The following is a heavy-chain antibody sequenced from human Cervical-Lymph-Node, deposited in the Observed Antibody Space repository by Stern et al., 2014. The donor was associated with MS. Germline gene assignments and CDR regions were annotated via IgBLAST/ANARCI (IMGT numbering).Heavy chain of an antibody. CDR2: IYWDDQK. J-gene: IGHJ4*02. Sequence: QVTLKVSGPALVKPTQTLTLTCTFSGFSLSTSGLGVGWIRQPPGEALEWLAYIYWDDQKRYSPSLKSRLTITKDTSKNQVVLTLTNVDTVDTATYYCAHRTAGPFDYWGQGTLVTVSS. CDR3: AHRTAGPFDY. CDR1: GFSLSTSGLG. V-gene: IGHV2-5*02.